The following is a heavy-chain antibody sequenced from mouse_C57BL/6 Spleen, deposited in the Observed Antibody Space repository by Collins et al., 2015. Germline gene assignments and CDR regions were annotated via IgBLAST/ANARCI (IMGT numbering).Heavy chain of an antibody. CDR1: GFSFNTYA. D-gene: IGHD1-1*01. CDR2: IRSKSNNYAT. J-gene: IGHJ1*03. V-gene: IGHV10-1*01. CDR3: VRLYGSSPWYFDV. Sequence: EVQLVESGGGLVQPKGSLKLSCAASGFSFNTYAMNWVRQAPGKGLEWVARIRSKSNNYATYYADSVKDRFTISRDDSESMLYLQMNNLKTEDTAMYYCVRLYGSSPWYFDVWGTGTTVTVSS.